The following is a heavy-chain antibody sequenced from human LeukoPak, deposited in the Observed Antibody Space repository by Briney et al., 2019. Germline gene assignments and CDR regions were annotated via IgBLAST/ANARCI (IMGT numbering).Heavy chain of an antibody. D-gene: IGHD1-26*01. V-gene: IGHV4-59*01. J-gene: IGHJ3*02. Sequence: SETLSLTCTVSGGSISSYYWSWIRQPPGKGLEWIGYIYYSGSTNYNPSLKSRVTISVDTSKNQFSLKLSSVTAADTAMYYCARDCLEYSGSLTAFDIWGQGTMVTVSS. CDR1: GGSISSYY. CDR3: ARDCLEYSGSLTAFDI. CDR2: IYYSGST.